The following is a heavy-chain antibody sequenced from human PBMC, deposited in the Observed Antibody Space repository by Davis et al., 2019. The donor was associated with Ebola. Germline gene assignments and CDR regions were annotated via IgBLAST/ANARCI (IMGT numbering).Heavy chain of an antibody. V-gene: IGHV3-11*01. D-gene: IGHD6-19*01. CDR3: HSGTQWPDFDY. CDR1: GFTFSDYY. J-gene: IGHJ4*02. CDR2: ISSSRSTI. Sequence: GESLKISCAASGFTFSDYYMSWIRQAPGKGLEWVSYISSSRSTIYYADSVKSRFTIPRDKAKNSLYLQMNSLRAEDTAVYYCHSGTQWPDFDYWGQGTLVTVSS.